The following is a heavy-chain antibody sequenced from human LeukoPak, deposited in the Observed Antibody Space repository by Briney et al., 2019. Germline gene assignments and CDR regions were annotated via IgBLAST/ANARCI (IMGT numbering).Heavy chain of an antibody. CDR3: ARVVAMAGVPVY. CDR2: INPNSGGT. Sequence: ASVKVSCKASGYTFTGYYMHWVRQAPGQGREWMGRINPNSGGTNYAQKFQGRVTMTRDTSISTGYMELSRLRSDDTAVYYCARVVAMAGVPVYWGQGTLVTVSS. D-gene: IGHD2-15*01. J-gene: IGHJ4*02. CDR1: GYTFTGYY. V-gene: IGHV1-2*06.